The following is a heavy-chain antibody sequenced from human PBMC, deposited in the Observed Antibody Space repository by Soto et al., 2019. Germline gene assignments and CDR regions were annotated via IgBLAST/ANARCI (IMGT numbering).Heavy chain of an antibody. J-gene: IGHJ4*02. Sequence: SETLSLTCTVSGGSISSYYWSWIRQPPGKGLEWIGYIYYSGSTNYNPSLKSRVTISVDTSKNQFSLKLSSVTAADTAVYYCARGHYGDYFDYWGQGTLVTVSS. CDR2: IYYSGST. CDR3: ARGHYGDYFDY. CDR1: GGSISSYY. D-gene: IGHD4-17*01. V-gene: IGHV4-59*01.